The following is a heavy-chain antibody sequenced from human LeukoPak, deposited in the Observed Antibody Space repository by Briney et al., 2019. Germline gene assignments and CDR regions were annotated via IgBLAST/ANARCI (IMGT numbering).Heavy chain of an antibody. CDR1: GFTFSSYS. Sequence: GGSLRLSCAASGFTFSSYSMNWVRQAPGKGLEWVSSISSSSSYIYYADSVKGRFTISRDNAKNSLFLQMNSLRAEDTAVYYCAKDRAPIVVVPAATKGGFDYWGQGTLVTVSS. J-gene: IGHJ4*02. CDR2: ISSSSSYI. CDR3: AKDRAPIVVVPAATKGGFDY. D-gene: IGHD2-2*01. V-gene: IGHV3-21*01.